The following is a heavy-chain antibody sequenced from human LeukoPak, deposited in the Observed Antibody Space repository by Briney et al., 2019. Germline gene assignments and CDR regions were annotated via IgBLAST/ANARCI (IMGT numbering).Heavy chain of an antibody. CDR1: GYTFTSYD. J-gene: IGHJ6*02. CDR3: ARSRAVAGLRRYYYYGMDV. D-gene: IGHD6-19*01. V-gene: IGHV1-8*01. Sequence: ASVKVSCKASGYTFTSYDINWVRQATGQGLEWMGWMNPNSGNTGYAQKFQGRVTMTRNTSISTAYMELSSLRSEDTAVYYCARSRAVAGLRRYYYYGMDVWGQGTTVTVSS. CDR2: MNPNSGNT.